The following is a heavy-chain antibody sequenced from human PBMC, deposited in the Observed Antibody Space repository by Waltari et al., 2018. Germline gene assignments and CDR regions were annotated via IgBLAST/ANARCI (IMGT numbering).Heavy chain of an antibody. D-gene: IGHD2-2*01. CDR3: VKGAFSSQGDS. V-gene: IGHV1-8*02. J-gene: IGHJ5*01. Sequence: QGQLVQSGAEARKPGASVKVSCQASGYPFTSHDINWVRQAPGQGLEWLGWMSPNSGNTGYAQRFEGRITMTRNTSITTAYMEMSGLRYDDTAVYYCVKGAFSSQGDSWGQGTLVTVAS. CDR2: MSPNSGNT. CDR1: GYPFTSHD.